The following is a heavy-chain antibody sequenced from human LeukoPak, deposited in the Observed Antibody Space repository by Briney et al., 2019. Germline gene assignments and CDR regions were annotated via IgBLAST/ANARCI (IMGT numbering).Heavy chain of an antibody. V-gene: IGHV4-39*01. CDR1: GGSISSSSYY. D-gene: IGHD5-24*01. Sequence: PSETLSLTCTVSGGSISSSSYYWGWIRQPPGKGLEWIGSIYYSGSTYYNPSLKSRVTISVDTSKNQFSLKLSSVTAADTAVYYCARHGENDVEMATIDYWGQATLVTVSS. CDR2: IYYSGST. J-gene: IGHJ4*02. CDR3: ARHGENDVEMATIDY.